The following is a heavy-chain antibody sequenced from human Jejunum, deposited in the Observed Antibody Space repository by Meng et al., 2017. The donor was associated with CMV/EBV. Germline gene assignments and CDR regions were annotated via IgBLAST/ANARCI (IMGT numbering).Heavy chain of an antibody. CDR3: VRDAGWFHFDY. D-gene: IGHD2-15*01. Sequence: CAASGFSLSTYWMTWVRQAQGKGLEWLANIKEDGGQKNYVDSLKGRFTISRDNAKNSLYLQMNTLRADDTAVYYCVRDAGWFHFDYWGQGTLVTVSS. CDR2: IKEDGGQK. CDR1: GFSLSTYW. V-gene: IGHV3-7*01. J-gene: IGHJ4*02.